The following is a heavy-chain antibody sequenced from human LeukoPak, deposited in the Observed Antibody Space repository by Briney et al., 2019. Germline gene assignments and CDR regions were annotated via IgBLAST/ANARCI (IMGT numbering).Heavy chain of an antibody. CDR2: IYYSGST. J-gene: IGHJ5*02. CDR3: ARHEYSSSWYQGNWFDP. V-gene: IGHV4-39*01. D-gene: IGHD6-13*01. CDR1: GGSISSGSYY. Sequence: PSETLSLTCTVSGGSISSGSYYWGWIRQPPGKGLEWIGSIYYSGSTYYNPSLKSRVTISVDTSKNQFSLKLSSVTAADTAVYYCARHEYSSSWYQGNWFDPWGQGTLVTVSS.